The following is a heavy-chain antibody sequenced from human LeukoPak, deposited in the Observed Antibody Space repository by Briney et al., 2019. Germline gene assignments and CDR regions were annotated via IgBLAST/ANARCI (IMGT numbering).Heavy chain of an antibody. V-gene: IGHV3-23*01. D-gene: IGHD3-3*01. J-gene: IGHJ4*02. CDR3: ARKYYDFWSGYPVLADLGPNYFDY. CDR1: GFTFSSYA. CDR2: ISGSGGST. Sequence: GGSLRLSCAASGFTFSSYAMSWVRQAPGKGLEWVSAISGSGGSTYYADSVKGRFTISRDNSKNTLYLQMNSLRAEDTAVYYCARKYYDFWSGYPVLADLGPNYFDYWGQGTLVTVSS.